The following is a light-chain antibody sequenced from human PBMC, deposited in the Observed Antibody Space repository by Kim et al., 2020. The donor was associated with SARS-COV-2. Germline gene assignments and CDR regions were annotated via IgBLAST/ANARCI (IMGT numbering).Light chain of an antibody. Sequence: SPGERATLSCRASQSISTTYFAWYQQKPGQAPRLLIYGASSRATGIPDRFSSSGSGADFTLTITRLEPEDFAVYYCQQYDSSPWTFGQGTKVDIK. J-gene: IGKJ1*01. CDR1: QSISTTY. V-gene: IGKV3-20*01. CDR3: QQYDSSPWT. CDR2: GAS.